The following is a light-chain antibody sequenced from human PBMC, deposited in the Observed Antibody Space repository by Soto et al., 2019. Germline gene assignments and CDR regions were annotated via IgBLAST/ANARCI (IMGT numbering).Light chain of an antibody. V-gene: IGKV3-11*01. CDR3: QQHSNWPRT. CDR1: QSVSSY. Sequence: EIVLTQSPATLSLSPGERATLSCRASQSVSSYLAWYQQKPGQAPRLLLYDASNRATGIPARFSRSGSGTDFTLTISSLEPEDFAVDYCQQHSNWPRTFGQGTKVEIK. CDR2: DAS. J-gene: IGKJ1*01.